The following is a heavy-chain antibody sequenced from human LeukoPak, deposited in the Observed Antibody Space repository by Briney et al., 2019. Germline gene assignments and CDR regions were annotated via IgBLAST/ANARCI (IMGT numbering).Heavy chain of an antibody. Sequence: PGGSLKLSCAASGFAFSSYVMTWVRQAPGKGLEWVSSISNTGGSTYYADSVKGRFTISRDNAKSSLYLQMNTLRAEDTAVYYCARDRGSGWYYFDYWGQGTLVTVSS. CDR1: GFAFSSYV. CDR3: ARDRGSGWYYFDY. J-gene: IGHJ4*02. D-gene: IGHD6-19*01. CDR2: ISNTGGST. V-gene: IGHV3-21*01.